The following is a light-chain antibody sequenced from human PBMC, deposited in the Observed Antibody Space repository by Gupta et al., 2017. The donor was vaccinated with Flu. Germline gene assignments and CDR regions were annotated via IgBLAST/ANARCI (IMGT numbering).Light chain of an antibody. CDR2: EVT. CDR1: SSDVGAYNS. J-gene: IGLJ3*02. Sequence: SSDVGAYNSSSWHQQSPGRAPNLLIYEVTKRPAGLPGRSAGSKAGNTASLTVAVLQAEDEAVYCGFSHAGNCIVMFGGGTKLTVV. CDR3: FSHAGNCIVM. V-gene: IGLV2-11*03.